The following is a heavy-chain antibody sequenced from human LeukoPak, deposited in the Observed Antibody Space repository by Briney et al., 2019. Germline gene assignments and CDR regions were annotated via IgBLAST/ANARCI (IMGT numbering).Heavy chain of an antibody. CDR3: ATSSDAPANM. D-gene: IGHD1-14*01. Sequence: GGSLRLSCAVSGFTFSTYWVAWVRQAPGKGLEWVANINQDGSAKYSVSSVKGRFTISRDNAKNSLYLQMNSLRAEDTGVYYCATSSDAPANMWGQGTLVTVSS. V-gene: IGHV3-7*01. J-gene: IGHJ4*02. CDR1: GFTFSTYW. CDR2: INQDGSAK.